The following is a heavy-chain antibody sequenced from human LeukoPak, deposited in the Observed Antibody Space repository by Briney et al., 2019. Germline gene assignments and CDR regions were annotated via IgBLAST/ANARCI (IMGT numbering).Heavy chain of an antibody. V-gene: IGHV4-39*07. CDR2: IYYSGST. J-gene: IGHJ4*02. CDR3: ARDSFNYDFRSGYLDY. CDR1: GGSISSSSYY. D-gene: IGHD3-3*01. Sequence: PSETLSLTCTVSGGSISSSSYYWGWIRQPPGKGLEWIGSIYYSGSTYYNPSLKSRVTISVDTSKNQFSLKLSSVTAADTAVYYCARDSFNYDFRSGYLDYWGQGTLVTVSS.